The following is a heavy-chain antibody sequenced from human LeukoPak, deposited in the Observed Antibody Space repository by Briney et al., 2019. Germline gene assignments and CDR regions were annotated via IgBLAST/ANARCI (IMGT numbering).Heavy chain of an antibody. CDR1: GFTFSSYA. D-gene: IGHD1-26*01. CDR2: ISSNGGST. Sequence: GGSLRLSCAASGFTFSSYAMHWVRQAPGKGLEYVSAISSNGGSTYYANSVKGRFTISRDNSKNTLYLQMGSLRAEDMAVYYCARDKVGGFDYWGQGTLVTVSS. J-gene: IGHJ4*02. CDR3: ARDKVGGFDY. V-gene: IGHV3-64*01.